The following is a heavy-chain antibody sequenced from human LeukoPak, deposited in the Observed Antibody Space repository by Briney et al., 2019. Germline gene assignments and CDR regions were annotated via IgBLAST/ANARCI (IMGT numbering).Heavy chain of an antibody. CDR2: ISWNSGSI. D-gene: IGHD3-22*01. J-gene: IGHJ4*02. CDR1: GFTFDDYA. CDR3: AKQAQGGYNRYFDY. Sequence: GGSLRLFCAASGFTFDDYAMHWVRQAPGKGLEWVSGISWNSGSIGYADSVKGRFTISRDNAKNSLYLQMNSLRAEDTALYYCAKQAQGGYNRYFDYWGRGTLVTVSS. V-gene: IGHV3-9*01.